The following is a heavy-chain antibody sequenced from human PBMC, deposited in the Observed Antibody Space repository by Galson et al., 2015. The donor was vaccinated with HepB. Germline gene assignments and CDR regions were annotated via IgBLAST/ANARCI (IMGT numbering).Heavy chain of an antibody. D-gene: IGHD1-1*01. CDR2: IIPIFGIA. CDR1: GGTFSSYA. Sequence: SVKVSCKASGGTFSSYAISWVRQAPGQGLEWMGGIIPIFGIANYAQKFQGRVTITADESTSTAYMELSSLRSEDTAGYYCAGRGNNWGGWFDPWSQGTLVTVSS. V-gene: IGHV1-69*13. CDR3: AGRGNNWGGWFDP. J-gene: IGHJ5*02.